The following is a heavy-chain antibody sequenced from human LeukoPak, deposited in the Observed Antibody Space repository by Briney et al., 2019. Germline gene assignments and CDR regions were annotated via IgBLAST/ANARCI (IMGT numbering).Heavy chain of an antibody. Sequence: ASVKVSCKASGYTFTSYDINWVRQAPGQGLEWMGWINPNSGGTNYAQKFQGRVTMTRDTSISTAYMELSRLRSDDTAVYYCARNGTGPPVLRFLEWQYRDYYYYMDVWGKGTTVTVSS. CDR1: GYTFTSYD. CDR3: ARNGTGPPVLRFLEWQYRDYYYYMDV. J-gene: IGHJ6*03. V-gene: IGHV1-2*02. CDR2: INPNSGGT. D-gene: IGHD3-3*01.